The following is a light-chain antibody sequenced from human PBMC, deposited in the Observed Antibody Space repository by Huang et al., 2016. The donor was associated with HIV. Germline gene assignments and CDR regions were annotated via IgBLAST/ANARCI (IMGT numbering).Light chain of an antibody. Sequence: IQMTQSPASLSAYVGDRVTISCQANQDIRSYLNLYQQIPGKAPRLLIYGASNLQAGVPSRFSGNGSGTDFTITISSLQSEDIATYYCQQYDSLYTFGQGTRLEIK. CDR3: QQYDSLYT. CDR2: GAS. J-gene: IGKJ2*01. V-gene: IGKV1-33*01. CDR1: QDIRSY.